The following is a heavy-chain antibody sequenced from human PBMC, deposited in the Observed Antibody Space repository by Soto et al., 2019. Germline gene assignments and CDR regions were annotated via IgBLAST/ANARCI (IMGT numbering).Heavy chain of an antibody. CDR1: RFTFSSYA. J-gene: IGHJ4*02. V-gene: IGHV3-30-3*01. CDR2: ISYDGSDK. Sequence: GGSLRLSCAASRFTFSSYAMHWVRQAPGKGLEWVALISYDGSDKDYADSVKGRFTISRDNSRNTLFLQMNSLRAEDTAVYYSARDYYKYYDSSGYYRSPAYWGQGTLVTVSS. CDR3: ARDYYKYYDSSGYYRSPAY. D-gene: IGHD3-22*01.